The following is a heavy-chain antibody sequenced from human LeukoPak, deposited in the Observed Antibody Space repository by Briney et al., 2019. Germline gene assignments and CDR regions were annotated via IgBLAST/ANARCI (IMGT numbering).Heavy chain of an antibody. CDR3: ARDDYGDYAGFDY. D-gene: IGHD4-17*01. V-gene: IGHV3-21*01. Sequence: GGSLRLSCAASGFTFSSYSMNWVRHAPGKGLGWVSSISSSSSYIYYADSVKGRFTISRDNAKNSLYLQMNSLRAEDTAVYYCARDDYGDYAGFDYWGQGTLVTVSS. J-gene: IGHJ4*02. CDR2: ISSSSSYI. CDR1: GFTFSSYS.